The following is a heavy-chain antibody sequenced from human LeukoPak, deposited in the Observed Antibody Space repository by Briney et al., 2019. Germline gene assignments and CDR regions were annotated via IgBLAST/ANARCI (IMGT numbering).Heavy chain of an antibody. D-gene: IGHD6-6*01. CDR3: ARGIAVRPYYYFGMDV. J-gene: IGHJ6*02. CDR2: IYSGGST. V-gene: IGHV3-53*01. Sequence: GGSLRLSCAASGFTVSSNYMSWVRKAPGKGLEWVSIIYSGGSTYHADSVKGRFTISRDSSKNTLYLQMNSLRAEDTAVYFCARGIAVRPYYYFGMDVWGQGTTVTVSS. CDR1: GFTVSSNY.